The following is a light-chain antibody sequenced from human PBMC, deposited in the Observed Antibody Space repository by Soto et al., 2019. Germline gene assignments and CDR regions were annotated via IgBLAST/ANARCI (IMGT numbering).Light chain of an antibody. J-gene: IGLJ2*01. V-gene: IGLV2-8*01. CDR1: SSDVGGYNY. Sequence: QSALTQPPSASGSPGQSVTISCTGSSSDVGGYNYVSWYQQHPGKAPKLMIYEVSNRPSGVSDRFSGSKSGNTASLTVSGLQAEDEADYYCSSYAGSNNLGVFGGGTQLTVL. CDR3: SSYAGSNNLGV. CDR2: EVS.